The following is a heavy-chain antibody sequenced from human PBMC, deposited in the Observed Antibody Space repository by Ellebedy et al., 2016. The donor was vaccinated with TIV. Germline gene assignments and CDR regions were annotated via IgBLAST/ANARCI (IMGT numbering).Heavy chain of an antibody. V-gene: IGHV3-43*02. D-gene: IGHD3-3*02. CDR2: VNGHDDSK. CDR3: GKGHRPGTPYSIFDY. J-gene: IGHJ4*02. CDR1: GFTFDDYA. Sequence: PGGSLRLSCVASGFTFDDYAMHWVRQVSGKGLEWVSLVNGHDDSKYYAGSVKGRFTISRDNGDNSLSLQMMSLRSEDTALYYCGKGHRPGTPYSIFDYWGPGIQVTVSS.